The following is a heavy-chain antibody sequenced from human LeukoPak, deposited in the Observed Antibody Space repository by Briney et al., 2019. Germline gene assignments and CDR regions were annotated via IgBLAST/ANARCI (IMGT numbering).Heavy chain of an antibody. Sequence: GRSLRLSCAASGCTFDDYAMHWVRQAPGKGLEWVSGISWNSGSIGYADSVKGRFTISRDNAKNSLYLQMNSLKAEDMALYYCAKDLTPEHGPFDYWGQGTLVTVSS. V-gene: IGHV3-9*03. CDR3: AKDLTPEHGPFDY. CDR2: ISWNSGSI. J-gene: IGHJ4*02. CDR1: GCTFDDYA. D-gene: IGHD1/OR15-1a*01.